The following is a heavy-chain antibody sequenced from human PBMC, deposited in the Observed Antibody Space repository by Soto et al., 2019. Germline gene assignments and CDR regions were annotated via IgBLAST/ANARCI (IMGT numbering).Heavy chain of an antibody. D-gene: IGHD1-7*01. CDR1: GDRVSSNRAA. V-gene: IGHV6-1*01. Sequence: PSPTLSLTCVSSGDRVSSNRAAWNWNRQSPSRGLEWLGRTYYRSRWYNDYAVSVRSRITVNADTSKNQFSLHLNSVTPEDTAVFYCAGTSPLQWYYTAVWDKGTSVTVSS. CDR3: AGTSPLQWYYTAV. J-gene: IGHJ6*03. CDR2: TYYRSRWYN.